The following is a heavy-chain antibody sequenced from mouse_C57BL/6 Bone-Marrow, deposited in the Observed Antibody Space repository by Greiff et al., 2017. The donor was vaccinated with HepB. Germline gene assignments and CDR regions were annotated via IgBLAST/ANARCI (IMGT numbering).Heavy chain of an antibody. CDR3: ARENYGSRYYFDY. Sequence: EVQLQQSGPELVKPGASVKIPCKASGYTFTDYNMDWVKQSHGKSLEWIGDINPNNGGTSYNQKFKGKATLTVDKSSSTAYMELRSLTSEDSAVYYCARENYGSRYYFDYWGQGTTLTVSS. V-gene: IGHV1-18*01. CDR2: INPNNGGT. D-gene: IGHD1-1*01. J-gene: IGHJ2*01. CDR1: GYTFTDYN.